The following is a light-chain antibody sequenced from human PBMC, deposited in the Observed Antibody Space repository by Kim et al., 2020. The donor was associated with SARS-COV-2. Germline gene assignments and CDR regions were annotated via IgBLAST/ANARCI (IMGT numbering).Light chain of an antibody. Sequence: QLVLTQSPSASASLGASVKLTCTLSSGHSRYVIAWHQQQPEKGPRYWMKLNSDGSHSKGDGIPDRFSGSSSGAERYLTISSLQSEDEADYYCQTWGTGIRVFGGGTQLTIL. V-gene: IGLV4-69*01. CDR3: QTWGTGIRV. CDR2: LNSDGSH. J-gene: IGLJ3*02. CDR1: SGHSRYV.